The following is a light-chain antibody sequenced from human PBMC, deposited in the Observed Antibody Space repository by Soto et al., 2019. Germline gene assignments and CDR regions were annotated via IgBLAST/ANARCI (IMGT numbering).Light chain of an antibody. Sequence: EIVLTQSPATLSLSPGERATLSCRASQSVSKYLAWYQQKPGQAPRLLIYDASNRATSIPARFSGSGSGTDFTLTISSLEPEDFAVYYCQQRSNWPPRLTFGGGTKVDIK. CDR3: QQRSNWPPRLT. V-gene: IGKV3-11*01. CDR2: DAS. J-gene: IGKJ4*01. CDR1: QSVSKY.